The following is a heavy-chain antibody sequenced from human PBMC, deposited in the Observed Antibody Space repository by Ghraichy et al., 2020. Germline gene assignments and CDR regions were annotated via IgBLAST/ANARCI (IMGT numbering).Heavy chain of an antibody. CDR2: VSGSGGTT. CDR1: GFTFSDYV. Sequence: GGSLRLSCTASGFTFSDYVMSWVRQAPGKGLEWVSDVSGSGGTTYSADSVKGRFTMSRDNSKNTVFLQMNSLRDEDTAVYYCARSQSNFMDYWGQGTLVTVSS. J-gene: IGHJ4*02. D-gene: IGHD4-11*01. CDR3: ARSQSNFMDY. V-gene: IGHV3-23*01.